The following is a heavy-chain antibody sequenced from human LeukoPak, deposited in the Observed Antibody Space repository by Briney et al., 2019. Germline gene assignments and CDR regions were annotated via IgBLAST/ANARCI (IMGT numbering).Heavy chain of an antibody. CDR1: GGSISSSGQY. J-gene: IGHJ4*02. D-gene: IGHD1-1*01. Sequence: SDTLSLTCTVSGGSISSSGQYWGWIRQPPGKGLEWIGTIYYSGSTYYNPSLKSRVTVSVDTSKNQFSLKLSSVTAADTAVYYCARQVQGVIRPDYWGQGTLVTVSS. V-gene: IGHV4-39*01. CDR3: ARQVQGVIRPDY. CDR2: IYYSGST.